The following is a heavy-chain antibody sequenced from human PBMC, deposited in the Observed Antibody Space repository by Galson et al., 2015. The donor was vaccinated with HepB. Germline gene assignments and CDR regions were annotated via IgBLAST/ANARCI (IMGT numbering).Heavy chain of an antibody. CDR1: GFNISNNF. D-gene: IGHD1-1*01. CDR3: VRGAAGTRVAWLDS. CDR2: ISYEGNKM. Sequence: SLRLSCAVSGFNISNNFITWVRQAPGKGLEWVAVISYEGNKMYYADSVKGRFTISRDNSKNSLYLQMNNLRAEDTSFYYCVRGAAGTRVAWLDSWGQGTLVTVSS. J-gene: IGHJ5*01. V-gene: IGHV3-30*03.